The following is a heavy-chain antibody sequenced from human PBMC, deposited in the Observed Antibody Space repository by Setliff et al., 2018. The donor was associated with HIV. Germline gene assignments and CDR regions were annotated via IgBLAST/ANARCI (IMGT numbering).Heavy chain of an antibody. CDR2: VYYDGRT. Sequence: SETLSLTCTGSGDSIRTGAYYWGWIRQPPGKGLAWIGSVYYDGRTFYNPSLKSRLAISVDTSKNQFSLRLNSLTAADTAVYFCARGGTVSAYFDSWGQGTLVTVSS. CDR3: ARGGTVSAYFDS. J-gene: IGHJ4*02. CDR1: GDSIRTGAYY. D-gene: IGHD6-19*01. V-gene: IGHV4-39*07.